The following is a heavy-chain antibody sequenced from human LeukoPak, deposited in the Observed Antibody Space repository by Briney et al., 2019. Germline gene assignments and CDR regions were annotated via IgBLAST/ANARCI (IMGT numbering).Heavy chain of an antibody. Sequence: SQTLSLTCAVSGGSISSGGYSWSWIRQPPGKGLEWIGYIYHSGSTYYNPSLKSRVTISVDRSKNQFSLKLSSVTAADTAVYYCAKAKLERDVRYYYYGMDVWGQGTTVTVSS. CDR1: GGSISSGGYS. J-gene: IGHJ6*02. CDR2: IYHSGST. V-gene: IGHV4-30-2*01. D-gene: IGHD1-1*01. CDR3: AKAKLERDVRYYYYGMDV.